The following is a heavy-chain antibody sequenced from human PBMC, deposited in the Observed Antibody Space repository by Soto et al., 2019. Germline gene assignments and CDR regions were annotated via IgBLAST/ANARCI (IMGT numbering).Heavy chain of an antibody. CDR1: GSTFSNYA. Sequence: EVQLLESGGGLVQPGGSLRLSCAASGSTFSNYAMSWVRQAPGKGLEWVSAISGSGGSTSYADSVKGRFTISRDNSKNTLYLQMNSLRAEDTAIYYCANQRYYDFWSGYYEDWFDPWGQGTLVTVSS. CDR2: ISGSGGST. V-gene: IGHV3-23*01. J-gene: IGHJ5*02. D-gene: IGHD3-3*01. CDR3: ANQRYYDFWSGYYEDWFDP.